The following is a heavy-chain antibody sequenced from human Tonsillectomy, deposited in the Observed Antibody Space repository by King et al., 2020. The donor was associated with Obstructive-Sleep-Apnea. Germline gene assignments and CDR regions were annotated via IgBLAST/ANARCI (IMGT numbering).Heavy chain of an antibody. J-gene: IGHJ4*02. V-gene: IGHV3-23*04. CDR2: ISGSGGST. CDR3: AKDRGAAAGTRAYFDY. Sequence: VQLVESGGGLVQPGGSLRLSCAASGFTFSSYAMSWVRQAPGKGLEWVSAISGSGGSTYYADSVKGRFTISRDNSKNTLYLQMNSLKAEDTAVYYGAKDRGAAAGTRAYFDYWGQGTLVTVSS. D-gene: IGHD6-13*01. CDR1: GFTFSSYA.